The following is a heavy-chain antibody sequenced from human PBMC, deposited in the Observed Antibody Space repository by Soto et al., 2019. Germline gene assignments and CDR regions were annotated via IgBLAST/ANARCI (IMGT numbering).Heavy chain of an antibody. J-gene: IGHJ4*02. V-gene: IGHV1-18*01. Sequence: QVQLVQSGAEVKEPGASVKVSCKPSGYTFTRNGIIWVRQAPGQGLEWVGRISTNSGNTDYAQKLQGRVTLTTDTSTNTAYLELRSLRSDDTAVYYCARDKDYMLDYWGQGTLVTVSS. CDR2: ISTNSGNT. CDR1: GYTFTRNG. CDR3: ARDKDYMLDY. D-gene: IGHD4-4*01.